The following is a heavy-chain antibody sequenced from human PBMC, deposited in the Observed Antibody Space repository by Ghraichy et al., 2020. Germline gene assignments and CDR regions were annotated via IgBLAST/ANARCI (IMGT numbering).Heavy chain of an antibody. CDR3: ARGPTGTDAFDI. D-gene: IGHD1-1*01. Sequence: TLSLTCTVSGGSISSGGYYWSWIRQHPGKGLEWIGYIYYSGSTYYNPSLKSRVTISVDTSKNQFSLKLSSVTAADTAVYYCARGPTGTDAFDIWGQGTMVTVSS. V-gene: IGHV4-31*03. CDR1: GGSISSGGYY. CDR2: IYYSGST. J-gene: IGHJ3*02.